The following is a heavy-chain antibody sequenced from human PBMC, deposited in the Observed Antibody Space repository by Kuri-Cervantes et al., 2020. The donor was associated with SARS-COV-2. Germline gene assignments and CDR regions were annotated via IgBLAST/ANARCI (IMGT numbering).Heavy chain of an antibody. CDR1: GFTFSSYA. D-gene: IGHD6-6*01. CDR2: IDGSSGDT. V-gene: IGHV3-23*01. Sequence: GESLKISCAASGFTFSSYAMSWVRQAPGKGLEWVSAIDGSSGDTYYADSVKGRCTISRDNSKNTLYLQTNSLRAEDTAVYYCAKVDSSSSYYYYYGMDVWGQGTTVTVSS. CDR3: AKVDSSSSYYYYYGMDV. J-gene: IGHJ6*02.